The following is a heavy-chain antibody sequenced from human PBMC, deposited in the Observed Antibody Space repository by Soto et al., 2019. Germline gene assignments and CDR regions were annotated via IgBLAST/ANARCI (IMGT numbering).Heavy chain of an antibody. CDR1: GFTFTSSA. D-gene: IGHD1-26*01. J-gene: IGHJ4*02. CDR3: AAANTYCGSYGETDY. V-gene: IGHV1-58*01. CDR2: IVVGSGNT. Sequence: SVKVSCKASGFTFTSSAVQWVRQARGQRLEWIGWIVVGSGNTNYAQKFQERVTITRDMSTSTAYMELSSLRSEDTAVYYCAAANTYCGSYGETDYWGRGTLVTVXS.